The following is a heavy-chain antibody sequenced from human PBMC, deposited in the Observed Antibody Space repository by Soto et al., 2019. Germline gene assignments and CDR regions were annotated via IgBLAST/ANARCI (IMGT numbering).Heavy chain of an antibody. CDR1: GYTFTSYA. J-gene: IGHJ4*02. D-gene: IGHD6-13*01. CDR3: ARGGGYSSSWYVDY. Sequence: QVQLVQSGAEEKKPGASVKVSCKASGYTFTSYAMHWVRQAPGQRLEWMGWINAGNGNTKYSQKFQGRVTITRDTSARPAYMELRSLRSEDTAVYYCARGGGYSSSWYVDYWGQGTLVTVSS. V-gene: IGHV1-3*05. CDR2: INAGNGNT.